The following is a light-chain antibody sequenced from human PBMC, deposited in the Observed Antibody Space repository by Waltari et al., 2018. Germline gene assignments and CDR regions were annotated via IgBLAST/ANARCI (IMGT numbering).Light chain of an antibody. J-gene: IGKJ2*01. V-gene: IGKV4-1*01. Sequence: DFVMTQSPDSLAVSLGERATINCRASRNVLNGSTNKNYLAWYQQKPQQPPKLLIYWASTRESGVPDRFIGSGSGTDFTLTISSLQAEDVAVYYCQQYYSSPQTFGQGTRVEIK. CDR1: RNVLNGSTNKNY. CDR2: WAS. CDR3: QQYYSSPQT.